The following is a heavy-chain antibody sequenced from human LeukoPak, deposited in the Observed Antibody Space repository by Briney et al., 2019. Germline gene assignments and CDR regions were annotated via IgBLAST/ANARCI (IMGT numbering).Heavy chain of an antibody. CDR2: ISYDGSNK. Sequence: GGSLRLSCAASGFTFSSYGMHWVRQAPGKGLEWVAVISYDGSNKYYADSVKGRFTISRDNSKNTLYLQMNSLRAEDTAVYYCAKERRYYDILTGYYKVYWGQGTLVTVSS. J-gene: IGHJ4*02. CDR1: GFTFSSYG. CDR3: AKERRYYDILTGYYKVY. D-gene: IGHD3-9*01. V-gene: IGHV3-30*18.